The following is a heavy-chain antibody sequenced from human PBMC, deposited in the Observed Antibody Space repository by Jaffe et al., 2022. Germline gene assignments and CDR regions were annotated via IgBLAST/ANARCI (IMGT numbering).Heavy chain of an antibody. D-gene: IGHD3-3*01. Sequence: EVQLLESGGGLVQPGGSLRLSCAASGFTFSSYAMSWVRQAPGKGLEWVSAISGSGGSTYYADSVKGRFTISRDNSKNTLYLQMNSLRAEDTAVYYCAKRGGAYYDFWSGYGWFDPWGQGTLVTVSS. CDR3: AKRGGAYYDFWSGYGWFDP. CDR1: GFTFSSYA. CDR2: ISGSGGST. V-gene: IGHV3-23*01. J-gene: IGHJ5*02.